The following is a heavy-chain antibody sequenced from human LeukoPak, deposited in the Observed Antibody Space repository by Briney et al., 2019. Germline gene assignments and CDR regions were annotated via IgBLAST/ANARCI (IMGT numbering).Heavy chain of an antibody. CDR1: RFTFRSSW. CDR3: ARSSLGWFDP. CDR2: IDQRGGDK. V-gene: IGHV3-7*01. D-gene: IGHD7-27*01. Sequence: GGSLRLSCAASRFTFRSSWMSWVRQAPGKGLEWVATIDQRGGDKFSVDSVKGRFIISRDNAKNSMYLQMNSLTAEDTAVYYCARSSLGWFDPWGQGTLVTVSS. J-gene: IGHJ5*02.